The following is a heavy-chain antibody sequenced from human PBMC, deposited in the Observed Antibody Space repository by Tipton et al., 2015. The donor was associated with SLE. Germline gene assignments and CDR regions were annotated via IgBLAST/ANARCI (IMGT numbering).Heavy chain of an antibody. CDR2: ISYDGSDT. Sequence: SLRLSCAASGFTFSDYAMHWVRQAPGKGLEWVAVISYDGSDTYYADSVKGRFTISRDNSKNTLYLQMNSLRADDTAVYYRARAPAIWDPRYFDYWGQGTLVTVSS. V-gene: IGHV3-30*04. D-gene: IGHD2-2*01. CDR3: ARAPAIWDPRYFDY. J-gene: IGHJ4*02. CDR1: GFTFSDYA.